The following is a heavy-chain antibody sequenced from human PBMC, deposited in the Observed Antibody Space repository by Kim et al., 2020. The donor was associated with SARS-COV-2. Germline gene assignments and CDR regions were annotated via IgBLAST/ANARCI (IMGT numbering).Heavy chain of an antibody. V-gene: IGHV4-59*01. D-gene: IGHD6-19*01. Sequence: SETLSLTCTVSGGSISSYYWSWIRQPPGKGLEWIGYIYYSGSTNYNPSLKSRVTISVDTSKNQFSLKLSSVTAADTAVYYCARDGSGWYTGGYYYYGMDVWGQGTTVTVSS. CDR2: IYYSGST. CDR1: GGSISSYY. CDR3: ARDGSGWYTGGYYYYGMDV. J-gene: IGHJ6*02.